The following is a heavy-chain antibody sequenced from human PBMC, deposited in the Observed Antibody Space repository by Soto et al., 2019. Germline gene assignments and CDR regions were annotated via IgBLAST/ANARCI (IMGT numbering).Heavy chain of an antibody. D-gene: IGHD4-17*01. CDR1: GFTFSSYA. CDR2: ISSNGGST. J-gene: IGHJ4*02. CDR3: VRSDYGDLGPFDY. Sequence: GSLRLSCSASGFTFSSYALHWVRQAPGKGLEYVSAISSNGGSTYYADSVKGRFTISRDNSKNTLYLQMSSLRAEDTAVYYCVRSDYGDLGPFDYWGQGTLVTVSS. V-gene: IGHV3-64D*06.